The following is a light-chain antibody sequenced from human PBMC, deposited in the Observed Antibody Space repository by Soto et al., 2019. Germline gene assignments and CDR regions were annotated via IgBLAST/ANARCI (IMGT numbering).Light chain of an antibody. CDR1: SSNIGAGYD. CDR2: GYI. V-gene: IGLV1-40*01. Sequence: QSVLTQPPSVSGAPGQRVTISCTGSSSNIGAGYDVHWYQQLPGTAPKLLIYGYINRPSGVPDRFSGSKSGTSASLAITGLQAEDEADYYCQSYDSSLSGDVFGTGTKLTVL. CDR3: QSYDSSLSGDV. J-gene: IGLJ1*01.